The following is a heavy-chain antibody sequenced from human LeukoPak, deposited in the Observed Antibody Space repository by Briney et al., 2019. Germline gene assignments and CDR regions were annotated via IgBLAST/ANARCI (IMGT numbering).Heavy chain of an antibody. CDR2: IIPIFGTA. Sequence: SVKVSCKASGGTFSSYAISWVRQAPGQGLEWMGGIIPIFGTANYAQKFQGRVTITADESTSTAYMELSSLRSEDTAVYYCARDIGDYDSSGYIAFDIWXQXTMVTVSS. V-gene: IGHV1-69*13. CDR1: GGTFSSYA. J-gene: IGHJ3*02. D-gene: IGHD3-22*01. CDR3: ARDIGDYDSSGYIAFDI.